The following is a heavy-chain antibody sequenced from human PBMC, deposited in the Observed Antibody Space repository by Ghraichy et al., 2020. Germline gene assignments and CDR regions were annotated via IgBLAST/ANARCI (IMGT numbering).Heavy chain of an antibody. CDR3: ARDQGSGSYSSPWFDP. V-gene: IGHV4-59*12. J-gene: IGHJ5*02. Sequence: SETLSLTCTVSGGSISSYYWSWIRQPPGKGLEWIGYIYYSGSTNYNPSLKSRVTISVDTSKNQFSLKLSSVTAADTAVYYCARDQGSGSYSSPWFDPWGQGTLVTGSS. CDR2: IYYSGST. D-gene: IGHD3-10*01. CDR1: GGSISSYY.